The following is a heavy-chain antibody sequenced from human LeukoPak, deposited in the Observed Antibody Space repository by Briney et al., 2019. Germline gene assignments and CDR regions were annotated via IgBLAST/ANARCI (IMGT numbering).Heavy chain of an antibody. J-gene: IGHJ4*02. Sequence: PSETLSLTCAVSNYSISSGYVWGWIRQPPGKGLEWIASIYHSGTTYYNPSLRNRVTLIVDTSKNQFSLKLTSLTAADTAVYYCARDGVFHDSDGYSFDYWGQGTLVTVSS. D-gene: IGHD3-22*01. CDR3: ARDGVFHDSDGYSFDY. CDR2: IYHSGTT. CDR1: NYSISSGYV. V-gene: IGHV4-38-2*02.